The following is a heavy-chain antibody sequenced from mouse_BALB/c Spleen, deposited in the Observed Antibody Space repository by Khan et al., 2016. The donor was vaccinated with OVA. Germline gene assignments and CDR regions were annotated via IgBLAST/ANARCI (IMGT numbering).Heavy chain of an antibody. CDR2: IYPGSGNT. V-gene: IGHV1-77*01. J-gene: IGHJ2*02. CDR3: ARMDTTALDY. CDR1: GYIFSDYY. Sequence: QVQLKESGTELARPGPSVKLSCKASGYIFSDYYISWVKQRTGQGLEWMGEIYPGSGNTYYNENFKDKASLTADKSSNTVYIQLSSLSSEDSAVYFCARMDTTALDYWGQGSSLTVSS.